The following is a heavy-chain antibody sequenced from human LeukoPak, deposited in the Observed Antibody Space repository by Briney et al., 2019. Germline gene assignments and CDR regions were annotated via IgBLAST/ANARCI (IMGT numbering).Heavy chain of an antibody. Sequence: GESLRISCKGSGYSFTTYWIGWVRQMPGKGLEWMGIIYPGDSDTTYSPSFQGQVTISADKSINTAYLQWSRLKASDTAIYYCAGLDCSGGSCYGVDPWGQGTLVTVSS. CDR1: GYSFTTYW. V-gene: IGHV5-51*01. J-gene: IGHJ5*02. CDR3: AGLDCSGGSCYGVDP. CDR2: IYPGDSDT. D-gene: IGHD2-15*01.